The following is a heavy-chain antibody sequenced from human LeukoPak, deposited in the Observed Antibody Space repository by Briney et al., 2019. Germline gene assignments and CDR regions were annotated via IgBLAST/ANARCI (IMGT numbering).Heavy chain of an antibody. Sequence: GASVKVSCKASGYTFTGYYMHWVRQAPGQGLEWMGRINPNSGGTNYAQKFQGRVTITTDESTSTAYMELSSLRSEDTAVYYCARTLPRITMKEGDWFDPWGQGTLVTVSS. CDR2: INPNSGGT. V-gene: IGHV1-2*06. CDR1: GYTFTGYY. D-gene: IGHD3-22*01. J-gene: IGHJ5*02. CDR3: ARTLPRITMKEGDWFDP.